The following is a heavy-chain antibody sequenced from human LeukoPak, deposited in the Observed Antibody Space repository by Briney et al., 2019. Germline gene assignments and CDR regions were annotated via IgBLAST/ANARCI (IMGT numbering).Heavy chain of an antibody. CDR1: GFTFSTYA. CDR3: ARVVPAANYTDY. D-gene: IGHD2-2*01. Sequence: GRSLRLSCAASGFTFSTYAMHWVRQAPGKGLEWVALISYDGSNKYYADSVQGRYTISRDNSKNTLYLEMNSLRVEDTAVYYCARVVPAANYTDYWGQGTLVTVSS. V-gene: IGHV3-30*04. J-gene: IGHJ4*02. CDR2: ISYDGSNK.